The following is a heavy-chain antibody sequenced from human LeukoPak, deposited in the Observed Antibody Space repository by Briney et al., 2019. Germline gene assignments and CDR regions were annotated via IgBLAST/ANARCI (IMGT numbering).Heavy chain of an antibody. J-gene: IGHJ4*02. CDR1: GASISPYY. D-gene: IGHD3-10*01. CDR3: ARDLSGSLYFDY. V-gene: IGHV4-4*07. CDR2: LYPSGSS. Sequence: SGTLSLTCTVSGASISPYYWNWIRQPAGKGLEWIGRLYPSGSSDQNPSLKSRVSISVGTSSNQFSLRVASVTAADTATYYCARDLSGSLYFDYWGQGILVTVSA.